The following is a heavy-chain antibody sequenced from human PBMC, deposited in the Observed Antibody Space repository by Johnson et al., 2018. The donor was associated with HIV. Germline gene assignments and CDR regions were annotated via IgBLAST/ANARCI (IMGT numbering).Heavy chain of an antibody. CDR3: ARDGAIAGAATEALDL. CDR1: GFTFNRYG. Sequence: QVQLVESGGGGVQPGRSLRLSCAASGFTFNRYGLHWVRQAPGKGLEWVATTSFDERGKHYTDSVKGRFTISRDNSKNALYLQLNSLRPEDTAVYYCARDGAIAGAATEALDLWGQGTMVIVSS. V-gene: IGHV3-30*19. J-gene: IGHJ3*01. D-gene: IGHD1-26*01. CDR2: TSFDERGK.